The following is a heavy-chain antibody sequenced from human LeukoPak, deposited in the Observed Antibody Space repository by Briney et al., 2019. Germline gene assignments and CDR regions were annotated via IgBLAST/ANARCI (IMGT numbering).Heavy chain of an antibody. Sequence: PGRSLRLSCAASGFTFSSCGMHWVRQAPGKGLEWVAVIWYDGSNKYYADSVKGRLAIYRDNSKNTLYLQMNSLRAEDTAMYYCAKESGYCSSTSCFADVFDIWGQGTMVIVST. J-gene: IGHJ3*02. CDR2: IWYDGSNK. D-gene: IGHD2-2*01. CDR1: GFTFSSCG. CDR3: AKESGYCSSTSCFADVFDI. V-gene: IGHV3-33*06.